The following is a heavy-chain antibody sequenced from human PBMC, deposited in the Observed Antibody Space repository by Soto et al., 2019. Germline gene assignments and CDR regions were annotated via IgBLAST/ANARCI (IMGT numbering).Heavy chain of an antibody. CDR1: GGSITSGGYS. D-gene: IGHD7-27*01. V-gene: IGHV4-30-2*01. J-gene: IGHJ4*02. CDR2: IYHSGST. Sequence: SETLSLTCALSGGSITSGGYSWSWIRQPPGRGLEWIGYIYHSGSTSYNPSLESRVTMSVDRSRNHFSLELRSVTAADTAVYYCARLDGGLGLPGGLLDYWGQGALVTVS. CDR3: ARLDGGLGLPGGLLDY.